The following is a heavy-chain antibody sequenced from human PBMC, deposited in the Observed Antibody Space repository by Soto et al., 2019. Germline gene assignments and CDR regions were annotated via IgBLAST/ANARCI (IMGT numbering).Heavy chain of an antibody. CDR3: VKDPYALFSSPGSYGDS. D-gene: IGHD3-10*01. V-gene: IGHV3-30-3*01. J-gene: IGHJ4*02. CDR2: ISYDGSKK. CDR1: GFTFSSYA. Sequence: QVQLVESGGGVVQPGRSLRLSCAASGFTFSSYAMHWVRQAPGKGLEWVAVISYDGSKKYYADSVQGRFTISRDNSKNTLDLHMNSLRAEDTAVYYCVKDPYALFSSPGSYGDSWGQGTLVTVSS.